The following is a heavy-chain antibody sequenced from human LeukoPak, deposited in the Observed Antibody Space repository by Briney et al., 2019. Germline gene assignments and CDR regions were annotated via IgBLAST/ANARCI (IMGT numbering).Heavy chain of an antibody. V-gene: IGHV3-30*18. CDR1: GFTFSSYG. J-gene: IGHJ4*02. CDR2: ISYDGSNR. CDR3: AKDHYYYGSGIYFMHYFDY. Sequence: GGSLRLSCAASGFTFSSYGMHWVRQAPGKGLEWVAVISYDGSNRYYAESVKGRFTISRENSKNTLHLQMNSLRAEDTAVYYCAKDHYYYGSGIYFMHYFDYWGQGTLVTVSS. D-gene: IGHD3-10*01.